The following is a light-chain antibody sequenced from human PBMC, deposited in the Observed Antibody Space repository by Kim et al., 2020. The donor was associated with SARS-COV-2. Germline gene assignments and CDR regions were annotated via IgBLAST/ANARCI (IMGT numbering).Light chain of an antibody. CDR2: GNS. Sequence: RVTTSCSGGSSNIGAGYDVHWYQQLPGTAPKLLIYGNSNRPSGVPDRFSGSKSGTSASLAITGLQAEDEADYYCQSYDSSLSGWVFGGGTQLTVL. J-gene: IGLJ3*02. V-gene: IGLV1-40*01. CDR3: QSYDSSLSGWV. CDR1: SSNIGAGYD.